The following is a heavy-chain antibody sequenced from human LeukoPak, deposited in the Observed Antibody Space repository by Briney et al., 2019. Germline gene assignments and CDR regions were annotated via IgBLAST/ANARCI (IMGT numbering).Heavy chain of an antibody. CDR1: GFTFRNAW. Sequence: GGSLRLSCAASGFTFRNAWMSWVRQAPGKGLEWVVRLKSRTDGATPEHAAPVEGTFTISRDDSKSTLYQQIGSLKTEDTGVYYCARSPEGYTVVTIFDYWGQGTMVTVSS. CDR2: LKSRTDGATP. V-gene: IGHV3-15*01. CDR3: ARSPEGYTVVTIFDY. J-gene: IGHJ4*02. D-gene: IGHD4-23*01.